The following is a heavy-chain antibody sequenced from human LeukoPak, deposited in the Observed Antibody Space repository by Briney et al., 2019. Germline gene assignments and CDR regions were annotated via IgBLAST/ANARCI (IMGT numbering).Heavy chain of an antibody. CDR1: GFTFSSYS. Sequence: GGSLRLSCAASGFTFSSYSMHWVRQAPGKGLEWVAFIRYDGSNKYYADSVKGRFTISRDNSKNTLYLQMNSLRAEDTAVYYCAKAPDIVPMVYAMGDDYWGQGTLVTVSS. J-gene: IGHJ4*02. V-gene: IGHV3-30*02. CDR3: AKAPDIVPMVYAMGDDY. CDR2: IRYDGSNK. D-gene: IGHD2-8*01.